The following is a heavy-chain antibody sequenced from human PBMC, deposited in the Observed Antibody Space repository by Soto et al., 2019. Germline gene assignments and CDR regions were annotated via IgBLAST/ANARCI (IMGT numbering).Heavy chain of an antibody. CDR2: TRGKAYGGTT. Sequence: EVQLVESGGGLLKPGRSLRLSCATSGFNFAGYAMTWFRQAPGKGLEWVGFTRGKAYGGTTEYAASVRGRFTISRDDSRNVVYLQISSLRAEDTAVYYCAKSPSRAPYGMDVWGHGTTVTVSS. CDR1: GFNFAGYA. J-gene: IGHJ6*02. CDR3: AKSPSRAPYGMDV. D-gene: IGHD6-6*01. V-gene: IGHV3-49*05.